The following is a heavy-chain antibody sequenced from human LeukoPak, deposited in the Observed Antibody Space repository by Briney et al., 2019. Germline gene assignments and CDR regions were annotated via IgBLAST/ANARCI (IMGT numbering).Heavy chain of an antibody. CDR2: INHSGST. D-gene: IGHD5-18*01. CDR1: GGSFSGYY. Sequence: SETLSLTCAVYGGSFSGYYWSWIRQPPGKGLEWIGEINHSGSTNYNPSLKSRVTISVDTSKNQFSLKLSSVTAADTAVYYCARRKRIHRYYYYGMDVWGQGTTVTVSS. V-gene: IGHV4-34*01. J-gene: IGHJ6*02. CDR3: ARRKRIHRYYYYGMDV.